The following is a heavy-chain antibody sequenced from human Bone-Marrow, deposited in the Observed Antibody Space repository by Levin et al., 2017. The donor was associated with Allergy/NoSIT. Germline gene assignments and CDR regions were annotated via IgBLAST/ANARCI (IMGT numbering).Heavy chain of an antibody. CDR2: INHSGST. J-gene: IGHJ4*02. V-gene: IGHV4-34*01. D-gene: IGHD3-10*01. CDR1: GGSFSGYY. Sequence: PSETLSLTCAVYGGSFSGYYWSWIRQPPGKGLEWIGEINHSGSTNYNPSLKSRVTISVDTSKNQFSLKLSSVTAADTAVYYCARDYYGSGTHIDYWGQGTLVTVSS. CDR3: ARDYYGSGTHIDY.